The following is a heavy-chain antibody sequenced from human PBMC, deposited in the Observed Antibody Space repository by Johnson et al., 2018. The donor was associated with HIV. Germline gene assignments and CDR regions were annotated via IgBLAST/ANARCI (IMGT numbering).Heavy chain of an antibody. CDR2: ISYDGSNK. D-gene: IGHD1-7*01. CDR1: GFTFSNYA. CDR3: ARSATGTTADAFDI. J-gene: IGHJ3*02. Sequence: QVQLVESGGGVVQPGRSLRLSCAASGFTFSNYAMHWVRQAPGKGLEWVAVISYDGSNKYYADSVKGRFTISRDNSKNSLYLQMNSLRAEDTAVYYCARSATGTTADAFDIWGQGTMVTVSS. V-gene: IGHV3-30*04.